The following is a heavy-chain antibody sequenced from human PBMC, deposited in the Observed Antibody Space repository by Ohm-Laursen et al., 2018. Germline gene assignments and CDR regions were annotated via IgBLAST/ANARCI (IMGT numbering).Heavy chain of an antibody. CDR3: ARVVYYDSSGFYSHYFDY. CDR1: GGSISNYY. CDR2: MYSSGST. J-gene: IGHJ4*02. Sequence: SQTLSLTCNVSGGSISNYYWSWIRQPAGKGLEWVGRMYSSGSTNYNPSLKNRLTMSVDTSKIQFSLSLRSVTAADTAVYYCARVVYYDSSGFYSHYFDYWGKGTLVTVSS. D-gene: IGHD3-22*01. V-gene: IGHV4-4*07.